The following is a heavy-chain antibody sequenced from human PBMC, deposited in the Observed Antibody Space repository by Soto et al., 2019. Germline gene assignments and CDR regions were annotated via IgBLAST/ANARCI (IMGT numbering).Heavy chain of an antibody. J-gene: IGHJ3*02. D-gene: IGHD3-16*02. Sequence: SETLSLTCAVYGGSFSGYYWSWIRQPPGKGLVWIGEINHSGSTNYNPSLKSRVTISVDTSKNQFSLKLSSVTAADTAVYYCARHRYDYIWGSYRPYPRDAFDIWGQGTMVTVSS. CDR1: GGSFSGYY. V-gene: IGHV4-34*01. CDR2: INHSGST. CDR3: ARHRYDYIWGSYRPYPRDAFDI.